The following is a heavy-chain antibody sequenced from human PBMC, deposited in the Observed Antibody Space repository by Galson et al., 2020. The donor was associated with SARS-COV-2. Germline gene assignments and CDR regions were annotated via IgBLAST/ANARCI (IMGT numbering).Heavy chain of an antibody. CDR2: ISYDGSNK. Sequence: GGSLRLSCAASGFTFSSYAMHWVRQAPGKGLEWVAVISYDGSNKYYADSVKGRFTISRDNSENTLYLQMNSLRAEDTAVYYCASPYGSGSYYYFDYWGQGTLVTVSS. D-gene: IGHD3-10*01. CDR1: GFTFSSYA. CDR3: ASPYGSGSYYYFDY. J-gene: IGHJ4*02. V-gene: IGHV3-30*04.